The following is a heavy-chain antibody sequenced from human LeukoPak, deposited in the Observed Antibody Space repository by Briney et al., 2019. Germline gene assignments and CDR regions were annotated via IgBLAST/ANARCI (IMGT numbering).Heavy chain of an antibody. CDR3: AAKGGIYRSFDY. V-gene: IGHV4-4*02. CDR2: IYHSGST. Sequence: SGTLSLTCAVSGGXISSSHCWNWVRQPPGKGLEWIVEIYHSGSTNYNRSVKSRVTISVDKSKNQFSLKVSTVTAADTAVYYCAAKGGIYRSFDYRGQGTPVTVSS. CDR1: GGXISSSHC. J-gene: IGHJ4*02. D-gene: IGHD1-26*01.